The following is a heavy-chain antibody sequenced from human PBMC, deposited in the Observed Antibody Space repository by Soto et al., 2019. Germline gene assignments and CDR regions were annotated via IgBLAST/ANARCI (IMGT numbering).Heavy chain of an antibody. CDR1: GYTFTRSG. D-gene: IGHD1-26*01. Sequence: ASVKVSCKASGYTFTRSGISSVRQAPGQGLEWMGWISAYNGNTNYAQKLQGRVTMTTDTSTSTAYMELRSLRSDDTAVYYCARISRSPNSGYFDYWGQGALVTVSS. CDR3: ARISRSPNSGYFDY. J-gene: IGHJ4*02. CDR2: ISAYNGNT. V-gene: IGHV1-18*01.